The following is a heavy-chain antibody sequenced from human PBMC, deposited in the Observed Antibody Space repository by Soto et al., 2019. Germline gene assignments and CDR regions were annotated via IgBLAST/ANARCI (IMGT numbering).Heavy chain of an antibody. CDR2: AYNGNT. Sequence: AYNGNTNYAQKLQGRVTMTTDTSTSTAYMELRSLRSDDTAVYYCARDISGYDFGYWGQGTLVTVSS. V-gene: IGHV1-18*01. CDR3: ARDISGYDFGY. D-gene: IGHD5-12*01. J-gene: IGHJ4*02.